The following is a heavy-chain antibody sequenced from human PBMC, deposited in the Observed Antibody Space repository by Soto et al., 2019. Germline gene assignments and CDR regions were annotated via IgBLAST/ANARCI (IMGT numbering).Heavy chain of an antibody. CDR1: GGSITNTSYY. D-gene: IGHD3-3*01. CDR2: ICYSGTT. Sequence: QLHLQESGPGLVKPSETLSLTCTVSGGSITNTSYYWGWIRQPPGKGLEWMGSICYSGTTYNNPSLKSRVTMSTDTSKNQFSLKLSSVTAADTAVYYCASDRLTKYGEGHLYYFDYWGQGALVTVSS. CDR3: ASDRLTKYGEGHLYYFDY. V-gene: IGHV4-39*01. J-gene: IGHJ4*02.